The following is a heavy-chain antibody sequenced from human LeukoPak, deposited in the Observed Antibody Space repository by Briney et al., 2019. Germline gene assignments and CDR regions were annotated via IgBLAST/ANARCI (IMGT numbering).Heavy chain of an antibody. V-gene: IGHV4-4*02. CDR1: GGSITTTNW. D-gene: IGHD6-19*01. CDR2: VSLSGLT. CDR3: ARDRRYSSGWYGIDY. J-gene: IGHJ4*02. Sequence: SETLSLTCGVSGGSITTTNWWSWVRQPPGQGLEWIGEVSLSGLTNYNPSLSSRAIMTVDTSNNHLSLKLSSVTAADTAVYYCARDRRYSSGWYGIDYWGQGTLVTVSS.